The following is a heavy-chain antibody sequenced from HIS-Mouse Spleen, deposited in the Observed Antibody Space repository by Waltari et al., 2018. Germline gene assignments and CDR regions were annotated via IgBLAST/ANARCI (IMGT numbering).Heavy chain of an antibody. CDR2: FDYSGST. V-gene: IGHV4-39*01. CDR1: DVSISSSSYY. CDR3: ARHEGQQLVTSLFDY. Sequence: QLQLQESGPGLVKPSETLSLTCTVSDVSISSSSYYWAWLRQPPGKGREWIGSFDYSGSTYDNPSLKSRVTISVDTSKNQFSLKLSSVTAADTAVYYCARHEGQQLVTSLFDYWGQGTLVTVSS. J-gene: IGHJ4*02. D-gene: IGHD6-13*01.